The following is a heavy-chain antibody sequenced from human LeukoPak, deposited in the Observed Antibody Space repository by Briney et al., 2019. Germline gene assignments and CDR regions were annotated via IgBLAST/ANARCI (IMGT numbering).Heavy chain of an antibody. V-gene: IGHV3-30-3*01. Sequence: QPGGSLRLSCAASGFTFSTYAMHWVRQAPGKGLEWLAIISYDGINTYYADSVKGRFTISRDNSKNTLYLQMNSLRAEDTAVYYCVRDTGFLSSETYQAPFDFWGQGTLVTVSS. CDR3: VRDTGFLSSETYQAPFDF. D-gene: IGHD2-8*02. CDR2: ISYDGINT. CDR1: GFTFSTYA. J-gene: IGHJ4*02.